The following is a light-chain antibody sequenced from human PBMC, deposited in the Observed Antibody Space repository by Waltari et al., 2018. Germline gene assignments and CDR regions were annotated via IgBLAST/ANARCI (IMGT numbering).Light chain of an antibody. J-gene: IGLJ2*01. CDR3: CSYGGSYTLVV. CDR2: DLI. CDR1: SGRFGDFTY. Sequence: QSALTQPRSASGSPGQSCTISCTCSSGRFGDFTYVSCYQQHPDKAPQPIVYDLINRPSGVPDRFSGSRSADTASLTISGLQAEDEADYYCCSYGGSYTLVVFGGGTKLTVL. V-gene: IGLV2-11*01.